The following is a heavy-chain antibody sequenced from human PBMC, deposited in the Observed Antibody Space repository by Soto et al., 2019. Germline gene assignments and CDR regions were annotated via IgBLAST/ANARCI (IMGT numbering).Heavy chain of an antibody. CDR3: ATIAVPPAFDI. Sequence: ESGGGVVPPGRSLRLYCAASGFIFSSYGMNWVRQAPGKGLEWVAVMSFNGSMKYYADSVKGRFTISRDNSKNTLYLQMNSLRSEDTAVYYCATIAVPPAFDIWGQGTMVTVSS. J-gene: IGHJ3*02. V-gene: IGHV3-30*03. D-gene: IGHD6-19*01. CDR2: MSFNGSMK. CDR1: GFIFSSYG.